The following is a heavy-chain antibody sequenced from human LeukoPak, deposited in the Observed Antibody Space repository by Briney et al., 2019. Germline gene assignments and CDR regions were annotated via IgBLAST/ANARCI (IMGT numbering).Heavy chain of an antibody. J-gene: IGHJ4*02. CDR3: AKDRGDIVATIDY. Sequence: GGSLRLSCAASGFSFNSYAMSWVRQAPGKGLEWVSAINNDGDSTYSADSVKGRFTVSRDNSKNTLYLQMNSLRAEDTAVYYCAKDRGDIVATIDYWGQGTLVTVSS. D-gene: IGHD5-12*01. CDR2: INNDGDST. V-gene: IGHV3-23*01. CDR1: GFSFNSYA.